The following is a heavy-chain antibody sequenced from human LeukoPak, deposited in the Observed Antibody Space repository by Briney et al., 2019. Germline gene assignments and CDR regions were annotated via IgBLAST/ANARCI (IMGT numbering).Heavy chain of an antibody. CDR1: GYSISSGYY. V-gene: IGHV4-38-2*01. CDR2: IYHSGGT. CDR3: ARVEIGELFDY. J-gene: IGHJ4*02. D-gene: IGHD3-10*01. Sequence: SETLSLTCAVSGYSISSGYYWGWIRQPPGKGLEWIGSIYHSGGTYYNPSLKSRVTISVDTSKNQLSLKLSSVTAADTAVYYCARVEIGELFDYWGQGTLVTVSS.